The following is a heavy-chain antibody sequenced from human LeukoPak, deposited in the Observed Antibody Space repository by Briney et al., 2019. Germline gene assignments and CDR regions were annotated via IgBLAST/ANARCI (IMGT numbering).Heavy chain of an antibody. V-gene: IGHV3-7*01. CDR2: IKQDGSEK. D-gene: IGHD5-12*01. Sequence: PGGSLRLSCAASGFTFSSYWMSWVRQAPGKGLEWVANIKQDGSEKYYVDSVKGRFTISRDNAKNSLYLQMNSLRAEDTAVYYCARDFMVLATIDEPAFDYWGQGTLVTVSS. CDR3: ARDFMVLATIDEPAFDY. J-gene: IGHJ4*02. CDR1: GFTFSSYW.